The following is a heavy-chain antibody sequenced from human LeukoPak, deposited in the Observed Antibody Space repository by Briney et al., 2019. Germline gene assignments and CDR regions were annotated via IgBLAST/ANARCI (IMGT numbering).Heavy chain of an antibody. J-gene: IGHJ4*02. CDR3: ARGDKDIVATIFDY. CDR1: GGSISSYY. Sequence: SETLSLTCTVSGGSISSYYWSWIRQPPGKGLEWVGYIYYSGSSNYNPSLKSRVTISIDTSKNQFSLKLSSVTAADTAVCYCARGDKDIVATIFDYWGQGALVTVSS. D-gene: IGHD5-12*01. V-gene: IGHV4-59*12. CDR2: IYYSGSS.